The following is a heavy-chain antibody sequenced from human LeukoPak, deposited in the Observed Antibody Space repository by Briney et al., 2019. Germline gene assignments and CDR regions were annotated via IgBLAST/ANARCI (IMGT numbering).Heavy chain of an antibody. J-gene: IGHJ5*02. Sequence: GGSLRLSCAASGFTFSSYWMSWVRQAPGKGLEWVANIKQDGSEKYYVDSVKGRFTISRDNAKNSLYLQMNSLRAEDTAVYYCARDMKQWLVPGWFDPWGQGTLVTVSS. V-gene: IGHV3-7*01. CDR2: IKQDGSEK. D-gene: IGHD6-19*01. CDR1: GFTFSSYW. CDR3: ARDMKQWLVPGWFDP.